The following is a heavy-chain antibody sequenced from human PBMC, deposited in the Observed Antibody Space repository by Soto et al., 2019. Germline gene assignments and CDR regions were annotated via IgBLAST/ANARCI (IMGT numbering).Heavy chain of an antibody. CDR1: GFTFSDST. CDR2: IRSKANSYAT. V-gene: IGHV3-73*01. D-gene: IGHD3-22*01. Sequence: GGSLRLSCAASGFTFSDSTIHWVRQASGKGLEWVGRIRSKANSYATAYAASVKGRFTISRDDSKNTAYLQMNSLKAEDTAVYYCTRYGYDSGVVYVMNVWGQGTTVTVSS. CDR3: TRYGYDSGVVYVMNV. J-gene: IGHJ6*02.